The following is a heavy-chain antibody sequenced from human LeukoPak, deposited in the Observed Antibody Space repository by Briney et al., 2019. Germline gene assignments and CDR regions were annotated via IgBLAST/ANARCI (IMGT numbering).Heavy chain of an antibody. CDR3: ARDLLSVHCSSTSCSDY. Sequence: ASVKVSCKASGYTFTSYAMHWVRQAPGQRLEWMGCLNAGNGNTKYSQKFQGRVTITRDTSASTAYMELSSLRSEDTAVYYCARDLLSVHCSSTSCSDYWGQGTLVTVSS. J-gene: IGHJ4*02. CDR2: LNAGNGNT. V-gene: IGHV1-3*01. D-gene: IGHD2-2*01. CDR1: GYTFTSYA.